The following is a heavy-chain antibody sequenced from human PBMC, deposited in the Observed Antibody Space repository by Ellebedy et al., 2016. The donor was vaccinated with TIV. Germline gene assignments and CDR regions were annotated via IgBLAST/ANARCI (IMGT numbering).Heavy chain of an antibody. CDR3: ARDMGYDFWSGYNMDV. CDR2: ISSSSSYI. J-gene: IGHJ6*03. CDR1: GFTFSSYS. D-gene: IGHD3-3*01. Sequence: GESLKISXAASGFTFSSYSMNWVRQAPGKGLEWVSSISSSSSYIYYADSVKGRFTISRDNAKNSLYLQMNSLRAEDTAVYYCARDMGYDFWSGYNMDVWGKGTTVTVSS. V-gene: IGHV3-21*01.